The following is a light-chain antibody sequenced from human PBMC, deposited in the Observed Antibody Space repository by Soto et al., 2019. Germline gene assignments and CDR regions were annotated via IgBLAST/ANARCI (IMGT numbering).Light chain of an antibody. CDR3: QQSYTTPT. J-gene: IGKJ4*01. Sequence: DIQMTQSPSSLSASVGDRVTITCRASQSVFSYVNWYQHRPGKAPKLLIYVTSTLQSGVPSRFSGSGSETDFTLTISSLQPEDCATYYCQQSYTTPTFGGGTKVEIK. V-gene: IGKV1-39*01. CDR1: QSVFSY. CDR2: VTS.